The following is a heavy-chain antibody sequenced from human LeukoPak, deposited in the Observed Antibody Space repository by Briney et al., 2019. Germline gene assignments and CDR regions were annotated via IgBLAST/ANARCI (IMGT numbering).Heavy chain of an antibody. Sequence: SLKGRFTISRDNAKNSLYLQMNSLRAEDTALYYCAKGRMVRGVTFDYWGQGTLVTVSS. D-gene: IGHD3-10*01. V-gene: IGHV3-9*01. CDR3: AKGRMVRGVTFDY. J-gene: IGHJ4*02.